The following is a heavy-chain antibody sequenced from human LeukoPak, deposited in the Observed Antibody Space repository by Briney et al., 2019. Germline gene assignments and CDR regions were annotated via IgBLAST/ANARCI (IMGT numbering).Heavy chain of an antibody. CDR2: IIPIFGTA. V-gene: IGHV1-69*13. J-gene: IGHJ4*02. Sequence: ASVKVSCKASGGTFSSYAISWVRRAPGQGLEWMGGIIPIFGTANYAQKFQGRVTITADESTRTAYMELRTLRSEDTAIYYCARGSGETGGYYYVYWGRGTPVTVSS. CDR3: ARGSGETGGYYYVY. D-gene: IGHD3-22*01. CDR1: GGTFSSYA.